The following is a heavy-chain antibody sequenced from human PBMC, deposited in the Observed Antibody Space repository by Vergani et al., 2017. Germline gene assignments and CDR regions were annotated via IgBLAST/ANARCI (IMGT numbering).Heavy chain of an antibody. CDR1: GFTFSSYA. V-gene: IGHV3-49*03. Sequence: EVQLLESGGGLVQPGGSLRLSCAASGFTFSSYAMSWFRQAPGKGLEWVGFIRSKAYGGTTEYAASVKGRFTISRDDSKSIAYLQMNSLKTEDTAVYYCTRGSYDFWSGYPYYYYMDVWGKGTTVTVSS. D-gene: IGHD3-3*01. CDR3: TRGSYDFWSGYPYYYYMDV. CDR2: IRSKAYGGTT. J-gene: IGHJ6*03.